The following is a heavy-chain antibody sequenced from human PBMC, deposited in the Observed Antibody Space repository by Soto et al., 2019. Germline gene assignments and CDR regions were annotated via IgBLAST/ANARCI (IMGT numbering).Heavy chain of an antibody. CDR3: VRGRSDSLMDV. V-gene: IGHV3-48*02. Sequence: EVQLVESGGDLVQPGGSLRLSCAGSRFTLNSFSMNWVRQAPGKGLEWISYISRSRATIYYADSVKGRFTISRDDAKNSLDLQMNSLRDDDTAVYYCVRGRSDSLMDVWGQGTTVTVSS. D-gene: IGHD2-15*01. CDR2: ISRSRATI. CDR1: RFTLNSFS. J-gene: IGHJ6*02.